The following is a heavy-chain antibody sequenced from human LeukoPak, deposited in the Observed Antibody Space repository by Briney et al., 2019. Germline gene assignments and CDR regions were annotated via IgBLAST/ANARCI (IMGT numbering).Heavy chain of an antibody. Sequence: PGGSLRLSCAASGFTFSSYSMNWVRQAPGKGLEWVSSISSSSSYIYYAGSVKGRFTISRDNAQNSLYLQMNSLRAEDTAVYYCARDRTAAWTDDAFDIWGQGTMVTVSS. D-gene: IGHD6-6*01. CDR2: ISSSSSYI. CDR3: ARDRTAAWTDDAFDI. V-gene: IGHV3-21*01. CDR1: GFTFSSYS. J-gene: IGHJ3*02.